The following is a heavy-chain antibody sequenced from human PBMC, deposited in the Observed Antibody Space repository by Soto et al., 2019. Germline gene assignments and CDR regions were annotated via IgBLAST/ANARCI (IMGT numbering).Heavy chain of an antibody. V-gene: IGHV4-4*02. CDR3: ARERGAGTYQGFDY. CDR2: IYHSGNT. J-gene: IGHJ4*02. Sequence: QVQLQESGPGLVKPSGTLSLTCAVSGGSISTNNWWHWVRQPPGKGLEGIGEIYHSGNTNYSPSLNSRVTMSVDQSKNQFSLSLTSVTAADPAVYYCARERGAGTYQGFDYWGQGTLVTVSS. D-gene: IGHD1-26*01. CDR1: GGSISTNNW.